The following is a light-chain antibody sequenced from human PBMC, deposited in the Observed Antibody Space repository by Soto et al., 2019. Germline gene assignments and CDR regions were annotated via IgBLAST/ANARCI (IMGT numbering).Light chain of an antibody. CDR2: GAS. Sequence: IVLTQSPGTLSLSPGERVTLSCRASQSVSSSYLAWYQQKPGQAPSLLIYGASSRATGIPDRFSVSGSGTDSTLTIRRLEPEDFAVDDCQQYGSSRTFGPVTKVDIK. CDR3: QQYGSSRT. V-gene: IGKV3-20*01. CDR1: QSVSSSY. J-gene: IGKJ1*01.